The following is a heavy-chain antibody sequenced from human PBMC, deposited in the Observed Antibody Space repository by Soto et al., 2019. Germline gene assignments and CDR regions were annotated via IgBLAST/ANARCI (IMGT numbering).Heavy chain of an antibody. J-gene: IGHJ4*02. CDR1: GFTFSNAW. Sequence: PGGSLRLSCAASGFTFSNAWMSWVRQAPGKGLERVGRIKSKTDGGTTDYAAPVKGRFTISRDDSKNTLYLQMNSLKTEDTAVYYCTTRGKWLQEDKDWGQGTLVTVSS. CDR3: TTRGKWLQEDKD. V-gene: IGHV3-15*01. D-gene: IGHD5-12*01. CDR2: IKSKTDGGTT.